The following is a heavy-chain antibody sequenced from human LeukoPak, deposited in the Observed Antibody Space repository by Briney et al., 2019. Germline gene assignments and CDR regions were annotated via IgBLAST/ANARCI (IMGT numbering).Heavy chain of an antibody. Sequence: GGSLRLSCAASGFTFSSYAMSWVRQAPGKGLEWVSAISGSGGSTYYADSVKGRFTISRDNSKNTLYLQMNSLRAEDTAVYYCAKAGPGIAVTPTNWYNPWGQGTLVTVSS. D-gene: IGHD6-19*01. V-gene: IGHV3-23*01. CDR3: AKAGPGIAVTPTNWYNP. J-gene: IGHJ5*02. CDR2: ISGSGGST. CDR1: GFTFSSYA.